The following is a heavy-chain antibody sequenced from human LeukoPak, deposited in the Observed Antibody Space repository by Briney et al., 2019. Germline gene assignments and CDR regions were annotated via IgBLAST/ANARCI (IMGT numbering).Heavy chain of an antibody. CDR2: ISYDGDNK. Sequence: PGRSLRLSCAASGFTFSNYGMHWVRQAPGKGLEWVAIISYDGDNKYYADSVKGRFTISRDNSKNTLYLQMNSLRAEDTAVYYCATERTPGPEVVPAAPFDYWGQGTLVTVSS. CDR3: ATERTPGPEVVPAAPFDY. D-gene: IGHD2-2*01. V-gene: IGHV3-30*03. CDR1: GFTFSNYG. J-gene: IGHJ4*02.